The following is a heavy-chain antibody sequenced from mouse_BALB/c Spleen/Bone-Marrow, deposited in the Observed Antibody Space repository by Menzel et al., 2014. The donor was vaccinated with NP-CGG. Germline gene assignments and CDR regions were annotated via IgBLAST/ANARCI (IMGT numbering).Heavy chain of an antibody. J-gene: IGHJ3*01. CDR2: IWSDGST. CDR1: GFSLTSYG. Sequence: QVQLQQSGPGLVAPSQSLSITCTISGFSLTSYGVHWVRQPPGKGLEWLVVIWSDGSTTYNSALKSRLSISKDNSKSQVFLKMNSLQTEDTAMYYCARSPSTMITGGFAYWGQGTLVTVSA. CDR3: ARSPSTMITGGFAY. D-gene: IGHD2-4*01. V-gene: IGHV2-6-1*01.